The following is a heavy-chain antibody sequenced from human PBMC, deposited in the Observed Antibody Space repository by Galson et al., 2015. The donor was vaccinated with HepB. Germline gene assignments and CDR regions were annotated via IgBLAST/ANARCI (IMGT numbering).Heavy chain of an antibody. CDR1: GFTFSSFA. CDR2: ISRSSGAA. CDR3: VNGAGSSFFDY. V-gene: IGHV3-23*01. D-gene: IGHD3-10*01. J-gene: IGHJ4*02. Sequence: SLRLSCAASGFTFSSFAMSWVRQAPGKALEWVSSISRSSGAAYYADSVKGRFTMSRDDSKNTLYLQMNSLRAEDTASYYCVNGAGSSFFDYWGQGALVTVSS.